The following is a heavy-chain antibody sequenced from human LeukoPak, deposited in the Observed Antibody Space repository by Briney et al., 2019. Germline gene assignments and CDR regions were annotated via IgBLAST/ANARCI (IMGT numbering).Heavy chain of an antibody. CDR3: ARDRGYSYGYFNFWFDP. D-gene: IGHD5-18*01. V-gene: IGHV1-69*13. CDR2: IIPIFGTA. J-gene: IGHJ5*02. CDR1: GGTFSSYA. Sequence: GASVKVSCKASGGTFSSYAISWVRQAPGQGLEWMGGIIPIFGTANYAQKFQGRVTITADESTSTAYMELSSLRSEDTAVYYCARDRGYSYGYFNFWFDPWGQGTLVTVSS.